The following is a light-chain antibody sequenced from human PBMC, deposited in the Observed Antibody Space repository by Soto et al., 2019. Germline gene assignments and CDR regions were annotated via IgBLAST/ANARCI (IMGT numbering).Light chain of an antibody. CDR3: QQLNSYPFT. V-gene: IGKV1-9*01. Sequence: DIQLTQSPSFLSASVGDRVTITCRASQGISTYLARYQQKPGKAPNLLIYAASTLLSGVPSRFSGGGSGTEFTLTISSLQPEDFATYYCQQLNSYPFTFGPGTKVDVK. CDR2: AAS. J-gene: IGKJ3*01. CDR1: QGISTY.